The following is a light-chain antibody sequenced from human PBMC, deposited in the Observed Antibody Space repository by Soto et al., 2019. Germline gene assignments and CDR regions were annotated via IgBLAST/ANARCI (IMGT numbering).Light chain of an antibody. J-gene: IGLJ1*01. CDR1: SSDVGSYNY. V-gene: IGLV2-14*01. CDR3: SSYTSSSTL. Sequence: SVITPPPCVSGSPGQPITISCTGTSSDVGSYNYVSWYQQHPVKAPKLMIYEVSDRPSGVSIRFSGSKSGNTASLTISGLQTEDEADYYCSSYTSSSTLFGTGTKVTVL. CDR2: EVS.